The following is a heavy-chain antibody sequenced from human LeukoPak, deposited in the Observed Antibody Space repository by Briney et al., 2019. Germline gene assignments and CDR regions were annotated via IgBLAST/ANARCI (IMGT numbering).Heavy chain of an antibody. CDR2: IKQDGSEK. V-gene: IGHV3-7*01. D-gene: IGHD1/OR15-1a*01. J-gene: IGHJ4*02. Sequence: GGSLRLSCAASGFTFSSYWMSWVRQAPGKGLEWVANIKQDGSEKYYVDSVKGRFTISRDNAKNSLYLQMNSLRAEDTAVYYCARDRWAGTAGGDYWGQGTLVTVSS. CDR1: GFTFSSYW. CDR3: ARDRWAGTAGGDY.